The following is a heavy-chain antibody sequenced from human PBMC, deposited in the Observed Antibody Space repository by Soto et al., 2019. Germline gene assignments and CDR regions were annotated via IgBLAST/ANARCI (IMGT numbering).Heavy chain of an antibody. J-gene: IGHJ1*01. CDR2: VTGSGHSA. CDR3: AKDSPSLVTMRIDEYFQN. D-gene: IGHD2-21*02. Sequence: EVQLLESGGTLVQPGGSLRLSCAASGFTFIDFAISWVRQAPGKGLEWVSVVTGSGHSAYYADFAKGRFAISRDNSKNTVYLHMNSLRAEDTALYYCAKDSPSLVTMRIDEYFQNWGQGTLVTVSS. CDR1: GFTFIDFA. V-gene: IGHV3-23*01.